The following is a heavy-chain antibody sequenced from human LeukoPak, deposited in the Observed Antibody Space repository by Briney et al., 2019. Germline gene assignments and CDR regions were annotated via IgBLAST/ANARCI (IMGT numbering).Heavy chain of an antibody. V-gene: IGHV3-21*01. CDR3: ARDDNLAKNTMIQGY. CDR1: GFTLSGYS. J-gene: IGHJ4*02. Sequence: GGSLRLSCAASGFTLSGYSMNWVRQAPGKGLEWVSSISSSSSYIYYADSVKGRFTISRDNSKNTLYLQMNSLRAEDTAVYYCARDDNLAKNTMIQGYWGQGTLVTVSS. CDR2: ISSSSSYI. D-gene: IGHD3-22*01.